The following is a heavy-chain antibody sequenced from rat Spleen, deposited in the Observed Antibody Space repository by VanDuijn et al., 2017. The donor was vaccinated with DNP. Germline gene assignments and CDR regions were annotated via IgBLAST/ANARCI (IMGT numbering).Heavy chain of an antibody. CDR1: GFTFSGYN. V-gene: IGHV5-7*01. Sequence: EVQLVESGGGLVQPGRSLKLSCAVSGFTFSGYNMAWVRQAPKKGLEWVATISYDGGSTFYRDSVRGRFTISRDNAKSTLYLQMDSLRSEDTATYYCAYGGYWGQGVMVTVSS. CDR2: ISYDGGST. J-gene: IGHJ2*01. CDR3: AYGGY. D-gene: IGHD1-11*01.